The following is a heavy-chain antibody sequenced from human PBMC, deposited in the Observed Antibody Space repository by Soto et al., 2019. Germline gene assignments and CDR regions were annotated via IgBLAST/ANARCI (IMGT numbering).Heavy chain of an antibody. D-gene: IGHD2-2*01. Sequence: GGSMRLSCVASGITFSNAWMTWVRQAPGKGLEWVGRIKSITDGGTTDYAAPVKGRFTISRDDSKDTLYLQMNNLITEDTAVYHCTTDSADIVVVPATFGMDVWGQGTTVTVSS. CDR3: TTDSADIVVVPATFGMDV. CDR1: GITFSNAW. CDR2: IKSITDGGTT. J-gene: IGHJ6*02. V-gene: IGHV3-15*01.